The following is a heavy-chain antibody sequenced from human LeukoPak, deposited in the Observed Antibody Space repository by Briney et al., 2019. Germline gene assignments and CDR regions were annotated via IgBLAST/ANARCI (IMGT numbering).Heavy chain of an antibody. J-gene: IGHJ4*02. Sequence: GGSLRLFCTASGFTFGDYAMSWVRQAPGKGLEWVGFIRSKAYGGTTEYAASVKGRFTISRDDSNSIAYLQMNSLKTEDTAVYYCSTLWSGYYRIDYWGQGTLVTVSS. V-gene: IGHV3-49*04. CDR1: GFTFGDYA. D-gene: IGHD3-3*01. CDR3: STLWSGYYRIDY. CDR2: IRSKAYGGTT.